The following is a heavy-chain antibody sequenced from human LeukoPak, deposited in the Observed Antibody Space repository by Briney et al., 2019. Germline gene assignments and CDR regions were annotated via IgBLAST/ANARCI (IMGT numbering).Heavy chain of an antibody. D-gene: IGHD3-10*01. J-gene: IGHJ4*02. CDR1: GFTFSSYS. CDR2: ISSSSIYI. Sequence: GGSLRLSCAASGFTFSSYSMNWVRQAPGKGLEWVSYISSSSIYIYYSDSVKGRFTISRDNAKNSLYLQMNSLRAEDTAVYYCAGTMLRGVWGQGTLVTVSS. V-gene: IGHV3-21*01. CDR3: AGTMLRGV.